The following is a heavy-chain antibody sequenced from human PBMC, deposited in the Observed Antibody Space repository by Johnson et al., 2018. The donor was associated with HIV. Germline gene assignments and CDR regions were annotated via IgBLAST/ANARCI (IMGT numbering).Heavy chain of an antibody. D-gene: IGHD4-17*01. CDR1: GFSFDDYA. Sequence: VQLVESGGGLVQPGRSLRLSCAASGFSFDDYAMHWVRQAPGKGLEWVSGISWNSGSIGYADSVKGRFTISRDNARYSLYLQMNSLRAEDTAVYYCARGGDYDEGAFDIWGQGTMVTVSS. CDR2: ISWNSGSI. J-gene: IGHJ3*02. CDR3: ARGGDYDEGAFDI. V-gene: IGHV3-9*01.